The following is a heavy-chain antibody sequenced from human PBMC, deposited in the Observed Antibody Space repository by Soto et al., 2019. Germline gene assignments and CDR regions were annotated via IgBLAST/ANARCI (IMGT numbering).Heavy chain of an antibody. J-gene: IGHJ1*01. D-gene: IGHD3-22*01. Sequence: QVQLVQSGAEVKKPGSSVKVSCKASGGTFSSYTISWVRQAPGQGLEWMGRIIPILGIANYAQNFQGRVTITADKSTSTADMELSSLRSEDTAVHYCARVGKAFFDYDSSGYSASEYFQHWGQGTLVTVSS. V-gene: IGHV1-69*02. CDR3: ARVGKAFFDYDSSGYSASEYFQH. CDR1: GGTFSSYT. CDR2: IIPILGIA.